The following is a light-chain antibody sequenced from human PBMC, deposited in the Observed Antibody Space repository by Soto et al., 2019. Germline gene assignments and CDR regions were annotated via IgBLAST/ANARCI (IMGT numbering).Light chain of an antibody. V-gene: IGKV3-20*01. Sequence: EIVLTQSPGTLSLSPGERATLSCRASQSVSSSYLAWYQQKPGQAPRLLLYGASSRATGIPDRFSGSGSGTDFTLTISRLEPEDFAVYYCQQYGSSQAFGQGTKV. CDR2: GAS. J-gene: IGKJ1*01. CDR3: QQYGSSQA. CDR1: QSVSSSY.